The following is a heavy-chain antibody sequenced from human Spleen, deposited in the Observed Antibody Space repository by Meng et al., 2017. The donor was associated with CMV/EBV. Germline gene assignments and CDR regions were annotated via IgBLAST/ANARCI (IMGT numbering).Heavy chain of an antibody. J-gene: IGHJ4*02. Sequence: GGPLRLSCAASGFTFDDYAMHWVRQAPGKGLEWVSLISWDGGSTGYADSVKGRFTISRDNAKNSLYVQMNSLRAEDTALYYCARVRVHYYNNSGYYYFDYWGQGTLVTVSS. CDR1: GFTFDDYA. CDR2: ISWDGGST. D-gene: IGHD3-22*01. CDR3: ARVRVHYYNNSGYYYFDY. V-gene: IGHV3-20*04.